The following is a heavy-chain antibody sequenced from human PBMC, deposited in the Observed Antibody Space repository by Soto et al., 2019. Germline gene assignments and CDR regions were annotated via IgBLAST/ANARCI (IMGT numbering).Heavy chain of an antibody. CDR1: GFTSSDHY. V-gene: IGHV3-72*01. J-gene: IGHJ4*02. CDR3: ARVKSGNYYYDY. D-gene: IGHD1-7*01. CDR2: IRNKDNSYTT. Sequence: GGSLRLSCAASGFTSSDHYMDWVRQGPGKGLEWVGRIRNKDNSYTTEYAASVKGRFTISRDDSKNSLYLQMNSLKTEDTAVYYCARVKSGNYYYDYWGQGTLVTVSS.